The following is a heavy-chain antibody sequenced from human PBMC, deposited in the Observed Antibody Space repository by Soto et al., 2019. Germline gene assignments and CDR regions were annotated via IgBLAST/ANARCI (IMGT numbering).Heavy chain of an antibody. D-gene: IGHD1-7*01. Sequence: QVTLKESGPVLVKPTETLTLTCTVSGFSLSNARMGVSCIRQPPGKALEWLAHIFSNDEKSYSTSLKSRLTISKDTSTSQVVLTMTNMDPVDTATYYCARIPSITGTTSPWFDPWGQGTMVTVSS. V-gene: IGHV2-26*01. CDR2: IFSNDEK. J-gene: IGHJ5*02. CDR1: GFSLSNARMG. CDR3: ARIPSITGTTSPWFDP.